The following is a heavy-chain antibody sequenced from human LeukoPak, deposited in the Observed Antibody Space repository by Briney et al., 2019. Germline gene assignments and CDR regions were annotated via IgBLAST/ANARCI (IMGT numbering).Heavy chain of an antibody. Sequence: GGSLRLSCAASGFTFTTYEMNWVRQAPGKGLEWVSYISGSAGTTYYADSVRGRFTISRDNSKNSLYLQMNSLRAEDTAVYFCTRGRGSTARWGQGTRVTVSS. D-gene: IGHD1-26*01. CDR1: GFTFTTYE. CDR3: TRGRGSTAR. V-gene: IGHV3-48*03. CDR2: ISGSAGTT. J-gene: IGHJ4*02.